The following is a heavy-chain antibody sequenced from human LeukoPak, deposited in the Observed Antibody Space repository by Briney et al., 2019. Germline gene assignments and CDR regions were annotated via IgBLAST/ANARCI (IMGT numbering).Heavy chain of an antibody. D-gene: IGHD4-17*01. CDR1: GFTFCDYA. CDR2: IRSKAYGGAI. V-gene: IGHV3-49*04. J-gene: IGHJ4*02. Sequence: GGSLRLSCTASGFTFCDYAMNWVRQAPGKGLEWVSFIRSKAYGGAIEYAASVKGRFTIARDEAKTTAYLQMNSLKTEDTAVYYCTRDGSMTYGDYRLFDYWGQGTLVTVSS. CDR3: TRDGSMTYGDYRLFDY.